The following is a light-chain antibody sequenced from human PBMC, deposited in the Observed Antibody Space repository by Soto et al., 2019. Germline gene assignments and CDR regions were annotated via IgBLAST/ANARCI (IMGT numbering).Light chain of an antibody. V-gene: IGLV2-14*03. CDR1: SSDVGAYNY. J-gene: IGLJ1*01. CDR2: DVS. Sequence: QSALTQPASVSGSPRQSITLSCTGTSSDVGAYNYVSWYQQHPGKVPKLMIYDVSDRPSGVSNRFSGSKSGNTASLTISGLQAEDEADYYCSSFTRSNSYVFGTGTKVTVL. CDR3: SSFTRSNSYV.